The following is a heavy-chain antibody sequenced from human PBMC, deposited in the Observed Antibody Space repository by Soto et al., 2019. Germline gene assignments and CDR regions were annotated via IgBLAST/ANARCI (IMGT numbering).Heavy chain of an antibody. Sequence: SETLSLTCTVSGGSISSYYWSWIRQPPGKGLEWIGYIYYSGSTNYNPSLKSRVTISVDTSKNQFSLKLSSVTAADTAVYYCARQATVTTYYYYYMDVWGKGTTVIVSS. CDR2: IYYSGST. J-gene: IGHJ6*03. CDR1: GGSISSYY. V-gene: IGHV4-59*08. D-gene: IGHD4-17*01. CDR3: ARQATVTTYYYYYMDV.